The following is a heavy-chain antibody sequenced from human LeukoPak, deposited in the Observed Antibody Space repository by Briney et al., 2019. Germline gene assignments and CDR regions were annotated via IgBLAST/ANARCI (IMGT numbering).Heavy chain of an antibody. J-gene: IGHJ4*02. CDR2: IRYDGSNK. V-gene: IGHV3-30*02. CDR3: AKDAKKYSSAWYEDY. Sequence: KSGGSLRLSCAASGFTFSSYGMHWVRQAPGKGLEWVAFIRYDGSNKNFVDSVKGRFTISRDNSKNTLYLQMNSLRAEDTAVYYCAKDAKKYSSAWYEDYWGQGTLVTVSS. CDR1: GFTFSSYG. D-gene: IGHD6-19*01.